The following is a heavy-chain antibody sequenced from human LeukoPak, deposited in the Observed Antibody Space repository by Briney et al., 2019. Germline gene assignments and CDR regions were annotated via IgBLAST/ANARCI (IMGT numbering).Heavy chain of an antibody. D-gene: IGHD3-22*01. V-gene: IGHV4-59*02. Sequence: SETLSLTCTVSGGSVNNYYWSWVRQPPGAGLEWLAYIYYTGSTNYNPSLKTRLTISVDTSKNQFSLRLNSVTAADTAVYYCAGERHYYDSSGYFLFDYWGQGTLVTVSS. CDR2: IYYTGST. J-gene: IGHJ4*02. CDR1: GGSVNNYY. CDR3: AGERHYYDSSGYFLFDY.